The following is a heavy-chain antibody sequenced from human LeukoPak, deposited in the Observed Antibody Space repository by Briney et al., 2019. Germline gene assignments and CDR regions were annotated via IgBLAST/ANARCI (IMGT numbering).Heavy chain of an antibody. J-gene: IGHJ6*02. CDR3: ARGRIAAAGTGPYYYYGMDV. CDR1: GGSFSGYY. V-gene: IGHV4-34*01. Sequence: PSETLSLTCAVYGGSFSGYYWSWIRQPPGKGLEWIGEINHSGSTNYSPSLKSRVTISVDTSKNQFSLKLSSVTAADTAVYYCARGRIAAAGTGPYYYYGMDVWGQGTTVTVSS. CDR2: INHSGST. D-gene: IGHD6-13*01.